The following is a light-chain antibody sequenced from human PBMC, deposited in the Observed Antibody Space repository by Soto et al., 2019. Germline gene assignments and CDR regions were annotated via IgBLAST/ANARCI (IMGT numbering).Light chain of an antibody. CDR3: SSYTTSAPYV. CDR2: GVT. Sequence: QSALTQPASVSGSPGQSITISCTGTSSDVGGYNSVSWYQQYPGKAPKLMIYGVTNRPSGVSNRFSGSKSGNTASLTISGLQAEDEADYYCSSYTTSAPYVFGSGTKVTVL. V-gene: IGLV2-14*01. CDR1: SSDVGGYNS. J-gene: IGLJ1*01.